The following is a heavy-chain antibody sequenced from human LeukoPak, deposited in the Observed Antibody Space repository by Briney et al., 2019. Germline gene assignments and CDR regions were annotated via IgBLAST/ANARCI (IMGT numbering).Heavy chain of an antibody. V-gene: IGHV3-53*01. CDR3: AREQYYYGSGSYPDY. J-gene: IGHJ4*02. CDR2: IYSGGST. D-gene: IGHD3-10*01. CDR1: GGSISSSYY. Sequence: ETLSLTCTVSGGSISSSYYWGWIRQAPGKGLEWVSVIYSGGSTYYADSVKGRFTISRDNSKNTLYLQMNSLRAEDTAVYYCAREQYYYGSGSYPDYWGQGTLVTVSS.